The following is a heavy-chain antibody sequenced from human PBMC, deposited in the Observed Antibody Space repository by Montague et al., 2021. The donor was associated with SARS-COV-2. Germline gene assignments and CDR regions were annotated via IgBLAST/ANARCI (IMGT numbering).Heavy chain of an antibody. CDR3: ARERSADYYDGSGYHSYKYGMDV. Sequence: TLSLTCTVPGGSVSSGSYYWSWIRQPAGKGLEWIGRIYTSGSSNYNPSLKSRVTISVDTSKNQFSLKVSSVTAADTAVYYCARERSADYYDGSGYHSYKYGMDVWGQGTTVTVSS. CDR2: IYTSGSS. V-gene: IGHV4-61*02. D-gene: IGHD3-22*01. CDR1: GGSVSSGSYY. J-gene: IGHJ6*02.